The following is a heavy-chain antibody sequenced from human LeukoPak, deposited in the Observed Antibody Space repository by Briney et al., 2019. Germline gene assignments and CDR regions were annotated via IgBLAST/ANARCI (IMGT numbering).Heavy chain of an antibody. V-gene: IGHV3-21*01. CDR1: GFTFSSYH. D-gene: IGHD4-17*01. CDR3: ARVAPTVNTAYYYYMDV. CDR2: ISSSSSYI. J-gene: IGHJ6*03. Sequence: GGSLRLSCAASGFTFSSYHMNWVRQAPGKGLEWVSSISSSSSYIYYADSVKGRFTISRDNAKNSLYLQMNSLRAEDTAVYYCARVAPTVNTAYYYYMDVWGKGTTVTVSS.